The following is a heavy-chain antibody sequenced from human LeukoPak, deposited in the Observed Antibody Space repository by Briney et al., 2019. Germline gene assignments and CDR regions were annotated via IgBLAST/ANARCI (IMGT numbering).Heavy chain of an antibody. J-gene: IGHJ4*02. V-gene: IGHV3-20*04. CDR3: ARVYVGMVPYFDY. CDR2: INWNGGNT. Sequence: PGGSLRLSCAASGFTFDDYGMNWVRQAPGKGLEWVSGINWNGGNTGYADSVKGRFTISRDNAKNSLYLQMNSLRAEDTAVYYCARVYVGMVPYFDYWGQGTLVTVSS. D-gene: IGHD4/OR15-4a*01. CDR1: GFTFDDYG.